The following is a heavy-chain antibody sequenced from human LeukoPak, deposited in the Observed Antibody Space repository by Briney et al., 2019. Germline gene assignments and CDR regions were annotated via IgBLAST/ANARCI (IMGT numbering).Heavy chain of an antibody. CDR2: IYPSDSDT. V-gene: IGHV5-51*01. Sequence: GESLKISCKGSGYSFTNYWTGWVRQMPGKGLEWMGIIYPSDSDTRYSPSFQGQVTISADKSITTAYLQWSSLKASDTAIYYCARGPIWSGDSYFDYWGQGTLVTVSS. D-gene: IGHD3-10*01. CDR1: GYSFTNYW. CDR3: ARGPIWSGDSYFDY. J-gene: IGHJ4*02.